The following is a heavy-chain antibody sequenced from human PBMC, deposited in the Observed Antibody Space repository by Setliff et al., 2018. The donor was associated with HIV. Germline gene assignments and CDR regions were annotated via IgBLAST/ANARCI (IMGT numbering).Heavy chain of an antibody. CDR3: ARDEVIEVAGDFDN. J-gene: IGHJ4*02. D-gene: IGHD6-19*01. CDR1: GYSFTGYY. V-gene: IGHV1-2*06. CDR2: INPNSGGT. Sequence: ASVKVSCKSSGYSFTGYYMHWVRQAPGQGLEWMGRINPNSGGTNYAQKFQGRVTMTRDTSISTAYMELSRLRSDDTAVYYCARDEVIEVAGDFDNWGQGTLVTVSS.